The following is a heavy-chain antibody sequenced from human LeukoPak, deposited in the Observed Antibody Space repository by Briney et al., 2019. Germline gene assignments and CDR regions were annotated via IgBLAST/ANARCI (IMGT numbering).Heavy chain of an antibody. CDR2: IYHSGSN. Sequence: PSETLSLPCSVSGGSIRNSNYFWAWIRQPPGKGLEWIGSIYHSGSNYYNPSLKSRVTISVDTSKNQFSLKLSSVTAADTAVYYCARDRSYCSGGSCSYYFDYWGQGTLVTVSS. J-gene: IGHJ4*02. CDR3: ARDRSYCSGGSCSYYFDY. CDR1: GGSIRNSNYF. D-gene: IGHD2-15*01. V-gene: IGHV4-39*07.